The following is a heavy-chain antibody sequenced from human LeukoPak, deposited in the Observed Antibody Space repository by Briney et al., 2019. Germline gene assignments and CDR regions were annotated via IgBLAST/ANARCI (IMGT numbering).Heavy chain of an antibody. CDR1: GFTVSSSY. D-gene: IGHD1-7*01. J-gene: IGHJ4*02. V-gene: IGHV3-53*05. CDR3: AKDWNWAIDY. CDR2: IYSGGTT. Sequence: GGSLRLSCATSGFTVSSSYMSWVRQAPGKGLDWVSLIYSGGTTYYADSVKGRFTISRDNSKNTLFLQMNNLRVEDMAVLYCAKDWNWAIDYWGQGTLVTVSS.